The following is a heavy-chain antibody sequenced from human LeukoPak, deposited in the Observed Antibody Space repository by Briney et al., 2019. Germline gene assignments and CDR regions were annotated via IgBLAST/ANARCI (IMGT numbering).Heavy chain of an antibody. CDR3: ARGGEFDVFDI. Sequence: SETLSLTCAASGVSVDAYQWNWIRQPPGKGLERIGYVYYTGYTNYKPSLRGRVAISIDTSNNQFSLKLTSVTPADTATYYCARGGEFDVFDIWGQGRAVTVSS. CDR1: GVSVDAYQ. D-gene: IGHD3-10*01. J-gene: IGHJ3*02. CDR2: VYYTGYT. V-gene: IGHV4-59*02.